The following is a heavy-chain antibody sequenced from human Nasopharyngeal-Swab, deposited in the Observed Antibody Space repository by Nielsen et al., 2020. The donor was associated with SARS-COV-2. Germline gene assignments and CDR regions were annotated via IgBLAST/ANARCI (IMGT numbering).Heavy chain of an antibody. CDR3: AKAGGAFDI. J-gene: IGHJ3*02. CDR1: GFTFSSYA. CDR2: ISGSGGST. D-gene: IGHD3-16*01. V-gene: IGHV3-23*01. Sequence: GESLKISCAASGFTFSSYAMSWVRQAPGKGLEWVSAISGSGGSTYYADSVKGRFTISRDNSKNTLYPQMNSLRAEDTAVYYCAKAGGAFDIWGQGTMVTVSS.